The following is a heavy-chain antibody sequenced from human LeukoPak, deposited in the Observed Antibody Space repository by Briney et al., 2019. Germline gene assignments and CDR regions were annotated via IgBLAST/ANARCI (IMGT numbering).Heavy chain of an antibody. J-gene: IGHJ4*02. CDR2: ISGSGGST. CDR3: AKDAIFGSSGYWYFDY. Sequence: PGGSLRLSCAASGFTFSSYAMSWVRQAPGKGLEWVSAISGSGGSTYYADSVKGRFTISRDNSKNTLYLQMNSLRAEDTAVYYCAKDAIFGSSGYWYFDYWGQGTLVTVSS. V-gene: IGHV3-23*01. D-gene: IGHD3-22*01. CDR1: GFTFSSYA.